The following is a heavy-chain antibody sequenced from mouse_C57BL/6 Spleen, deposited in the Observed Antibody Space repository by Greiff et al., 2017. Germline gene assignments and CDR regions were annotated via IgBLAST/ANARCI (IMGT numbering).Heavy chain of an antibody. CDR1: GYTFTSYW. CDR2: IYPSDSET. V-gene: IGHV1-61*01. CDR3: ARYGYSYFDY. Sequence: QVQLQQSGAELVRPGSSVKLSCKASGYTFTSYWMDWVKQRPGQGLEWIGNIYPSDSETHYNQKFKDKATLTVDKSSSTAYMQLSSLTSEDSAVYYCARYGYSYFDYWGQGTTLTVSS. J-gene: IGHJ2*01. D-gene: IGHD2-2*01.